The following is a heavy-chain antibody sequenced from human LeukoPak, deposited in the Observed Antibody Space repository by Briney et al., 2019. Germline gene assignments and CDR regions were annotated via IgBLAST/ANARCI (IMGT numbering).Heavy chain of an antibody. D-gene: IGHD2-15*01. J-gene: IGHJ5*02. Sequence: SETLSLTCTVSGGSISSSSYYWGWIRQPPGKGLEWIGSIYYSGSTYYNPSLKSRVTISVDTSKNQFSLKLSSVTAADTAVYYCARAPHTRLLRYCSGGSCWGQWFDPWGQGTLVTVSS. CDR1: GGSISSSSYY. CDR2: IYYSGST. CDR3: ARAPHTRLLRYCSGGSCWGQWFDP. V-gene: IGHV4-39*07.